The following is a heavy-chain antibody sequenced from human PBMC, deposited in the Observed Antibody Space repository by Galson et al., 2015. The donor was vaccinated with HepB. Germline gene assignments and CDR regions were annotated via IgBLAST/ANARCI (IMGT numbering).Heavy chain of an antibody. J-gene: IGHJ4*02. CDR1: GFTFSRTG. CDR2: ISVTGSGR. D-gene: IGHD1-1*01. V-gene: IGHV3-23*01. Sequence: SLRLSCAGSGFTFSRTGMPWVRQAPGKGLECVSAISVTGSGRDYVDSVRGRFTISRDNSKNMLYLQMNDLRAEDTAVYYCAKGTTSIDYWGQGTLVTVSS. CDR3: AKGTTSIDY.